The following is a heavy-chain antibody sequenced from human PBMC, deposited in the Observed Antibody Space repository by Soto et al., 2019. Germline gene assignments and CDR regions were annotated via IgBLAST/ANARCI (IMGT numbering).Heavy chain of an antibody. D-gene: IGHD5-12*01. Sequence: SETLSLTCSVSGDSISNLDYFWAWIRQPPGQALEYIGYIYKSATTYYNPSFESRVAISVDTSKSQFSLNVTSVTAADTAVYYCARERREKIHDGYDIDYWGQGTLVTVSS. CDR2: IYKSATT. V-gene: IGHV4-30-4*01. CDR3: ARERREKIHDGYDIDY. CDR1: GDSISNLDYF. J-gene: IGHJ4*02.